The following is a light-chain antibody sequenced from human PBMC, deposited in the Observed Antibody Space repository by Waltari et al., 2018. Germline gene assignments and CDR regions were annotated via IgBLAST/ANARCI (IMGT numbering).Light chain of an antibody. V-gene: IGLV2-8*01. CDR1: SSDVGGYNF. J-gene: IGLJ1*01. CDR2: DVH. CDR3: SSYAGSNNYV. Sequence: QSALTQPPSASGSPGQSVSISSTRTSSDVGGYNFVSCYQQHPGKAPKLMTYDVHKRPSGVRDRFSGSKSGNTPSMTVSGLQAEDEADYYCSSYAGSNNYVFGSGTKVTVL.